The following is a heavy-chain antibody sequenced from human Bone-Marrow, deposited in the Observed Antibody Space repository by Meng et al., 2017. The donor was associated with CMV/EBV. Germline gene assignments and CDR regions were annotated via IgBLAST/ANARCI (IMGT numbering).Heavy chain of an antibody. J-gene: IGHJ4*02. CDR3: ARDGRAAMFPWLRD. V-gene: IGHV4-38-2*02. CDR2: IYHSGST. D-gene: IGHD3-10*02. CDR1: GYSISSGYY. Sequence: SETLSLTCTVSGYSISSGYYWGWIRQPPGKGLEWIGSIYHSGSTYYNPSLKSRVTISVDTSKNQFSLKLSSVTAADTAVYYCARDGRAAMFPWLRDWGQGTLVTVSS.